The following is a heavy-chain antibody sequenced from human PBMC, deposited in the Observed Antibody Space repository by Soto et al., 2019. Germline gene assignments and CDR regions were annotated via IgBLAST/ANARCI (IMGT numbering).Heavy chain of an antibody. Sequence: QVQLQESGPGLLKPSQTLFLTCTVSGGSISSGGYYWSWIRQHPGKGLEWIGYMYYSGSTYYNPSLKSRVTISVDTSKNQFSLKLISVTAADTAVYFCARDWGRDGCFDYWGQGTLVTVSS. CDR2: MYYSGST. J-gene: IGHJ4*02. CDR1: GGSISSGGYY. V-gene: IGHV4-31*03. D-gene: IGHD3-16*01. CDR3: ARDWGRDGCFDY.